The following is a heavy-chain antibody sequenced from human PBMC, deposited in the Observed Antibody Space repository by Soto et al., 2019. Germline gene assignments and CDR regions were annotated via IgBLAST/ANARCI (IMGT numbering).Heavy chain of an antibody. CDR3: ARKNSRGYFNWFDP. Sequence: PGESLKISCRVSGDSFTTYWIAWVRQMPGKGLEWMGIIYPGDFDTRYSPSFQGQVTISVDKSINTAYLQWNSLKASDSAMYYCARKNSRGYFNWFDPWGQGTLVTVYS. CDR2: IYPGDFDT. J-gene: IGHJ5*02. D-gene: IGHD3-22*01. V-gene: IGHV5-51*01. CDR1: GDSFTTYW.